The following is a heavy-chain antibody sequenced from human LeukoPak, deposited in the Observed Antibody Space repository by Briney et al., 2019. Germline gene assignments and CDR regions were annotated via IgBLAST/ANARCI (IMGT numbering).Heavy chain of an antibody. V-gene: IGHV3-23*01. CDR2: ISGSGGST. J-gene: IGHJ5*02. CDR3: AKGMSWFDP. Sequence: AGGSLRLSCAASGFTFNSYGMTWGRQAPGKGLEGVSSISGSGGSTYYADSVKGRFTISRDNSENTVYLQMNSLRAEDTAVYYCAKGMSWFDPWGQGTLVTVSS. CDR1: GFTFNSYG.